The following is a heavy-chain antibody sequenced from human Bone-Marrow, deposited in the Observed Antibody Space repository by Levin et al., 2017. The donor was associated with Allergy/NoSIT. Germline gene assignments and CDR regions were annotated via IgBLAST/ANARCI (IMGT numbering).Heavy chain of an antibody. CDR3: ARGLGIVDY. D-gene: IGHD7-27*01. V-gene: IGHV4-34*01. CDR2: INHSGST. Sequence: GSLRLSCAVYGGSFSGYYWSWIRQPPGKGLEWIGEINHSGSTNYNPSLKSRVTISVDTSKNQFSLKLSSVTAADTAVYYCARGLGIVDYWGQGTLVTVSS. CDR1: GGSFSGYY. J-gene: IGHJ4*02.